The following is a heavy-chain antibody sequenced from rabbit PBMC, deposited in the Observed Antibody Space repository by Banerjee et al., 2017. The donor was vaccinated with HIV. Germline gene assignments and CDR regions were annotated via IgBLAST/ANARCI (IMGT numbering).Heavy chain of an antibody. V-gene: IGHV1S40*01. J-gene: IGHJ3*01. CDR2: IYAGSSGSA. Sequence: QSLEESGGDLVKPGASLTLTCTASGIDFSSYYYMCWVRQAPGKGLEWIGTIYAGSSGSAYYASWVNGRFTISKTSSTTVTLQMTSLTAADTATYFCARDRDWTLDLWGQGTLVTVS. CDR3: ARDRDWTLDL. D-gene: IGHD4-2*01. CDR1: GIDFSSYYY.